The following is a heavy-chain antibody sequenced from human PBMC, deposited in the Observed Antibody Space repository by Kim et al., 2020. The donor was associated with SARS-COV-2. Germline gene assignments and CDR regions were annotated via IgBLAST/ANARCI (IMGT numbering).Heavy chain of an antibody. CDR3: ARDAGAIVAAGTDSYYYYYGMDV. CDR2: IKQDGSEK. V-gene: IGHV3-7*01. J-gene: IGHJ6*02. Sequence: GGSLRLSCAASGFTFSSYWMSWVRQAPGKGLEWVANIKQDGSEKYYVDSVKGRFTISRDNAKNSLYLQMNSLRAEDTAVYYCARDAGAIVAAGTDSYYYYYGMDVWGQGTTVTVSS. D-gene: IGHD6-13*01. CDR1: GFTFSSYW.